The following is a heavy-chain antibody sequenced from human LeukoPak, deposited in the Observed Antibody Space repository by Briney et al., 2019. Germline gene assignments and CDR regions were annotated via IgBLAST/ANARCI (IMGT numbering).Heavy chain of an antibody. V-gene: IGHV3-21*06. CDR2: ISSRGSYT. Sequence: PGGSLRLSCAVSGFTFRRCAMSWVRQAPGKGLEWVSYISSRGSYTYYADSVKGRFTISRDNAKNSLYLQMNSLRAEDTAVYYCARIDAFDIWGQGTMVTVSS. CDR3: ARIDAFDI. J-gene: IGHJ3*02. CDR1: GFTFRRCA.